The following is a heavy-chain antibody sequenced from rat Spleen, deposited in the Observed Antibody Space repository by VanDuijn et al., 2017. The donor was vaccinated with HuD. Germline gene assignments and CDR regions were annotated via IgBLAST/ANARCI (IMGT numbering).Heavy chain of an antibody. CDR3: VTETNWERFAY. D-gene: IGHD5-1*01. V-gene: IGHV5-31*01. CDR1: GFTFNTYW. J-gene: IGHJ3*01. Sequence: EVQLVESGGGLVQPGRSLKLTCEASGFTFNTYWMTWIRQAPGKGLEWVASISNTDDTTFYPDSVKGRFAISRDNAESTQYLQMDSLRFEDMATYYCVTETNWERFAYWGQGTLVTVSS. CDR2: ISNTDDTT.